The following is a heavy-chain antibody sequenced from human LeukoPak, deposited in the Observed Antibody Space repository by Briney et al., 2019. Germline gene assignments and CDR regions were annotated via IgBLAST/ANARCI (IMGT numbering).Heavy chain of an antibody. CDR2: IKQDGSVK. CDR3: ARDVGGDGYNFDY. CDR1: GFTFSGYW. D-gene: IGHD5-24*01. V-gene: IGHV3-7*03. J-gene: IGHJ4*02. Sequence: GGSLRLSCAASGFTFSGYWMHWVRQAPGKGLEWVANIKQDGSVKYYVDSVKGRFTISRDNAKNSLFLQMNSLRAEDTAVYYCARDVGGDGYNFDYWGQGTLVTVSS.